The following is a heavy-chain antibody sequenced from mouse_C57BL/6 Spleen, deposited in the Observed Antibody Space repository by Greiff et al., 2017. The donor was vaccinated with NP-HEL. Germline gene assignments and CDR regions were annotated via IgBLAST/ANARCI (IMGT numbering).Heavy chain of an antibody. D-gene: IGHD1-1*01. J-gene: IGHJ1*03. Sequence: QVQLQQSGAELVKPGASVKISCKASGYAFSSYWMNWVKQRPGKGLEWIGQIYPGDGDTNYNGKFKGKATLTADKSSSTAYMQLSSLTSEDSAVYFCASYYYYGSSYNFDVWGTGTTVTVSS. CDR2: IYPGDGDT. CDR3: ASYYYYGSSYNFDV. V-gene: IGHV1-80*01. CDR1: GYAFSSYW.